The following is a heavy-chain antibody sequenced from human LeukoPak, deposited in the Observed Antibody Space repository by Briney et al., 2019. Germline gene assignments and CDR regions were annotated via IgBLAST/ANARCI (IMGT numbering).Heavy chain of an antibody. CDR3: ARRRDLYSGSYYPFDY. Sequence: GESLNISCKGSGYSFTNYWIGWVRQMPGKGLEWMGIIYPGESESRYSPSFQGQVTISADKSISTAYLQWSSLKASDTAMYYCARRRDLYSGSYYPFDYWGQGTLVTVSS. CDR2: IYPGESES. V-gene: IGHV5-51*01. CDR1: GYSFTNYW. D-gene: IGHD1-26*01. J-gene: IGHJ4*02.